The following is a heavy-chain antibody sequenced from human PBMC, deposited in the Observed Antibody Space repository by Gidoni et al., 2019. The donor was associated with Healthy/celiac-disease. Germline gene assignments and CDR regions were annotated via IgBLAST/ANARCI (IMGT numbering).Heavy chain of an antibody. J-gene: IGHJ6*03. CDR3: ARHGSYYYMDV. Sequence: HVHLQESGPGLVKPPATLSLTCTVSAGSISSYYWSWTRQPPGKGLEWIGYIYCCRSTNYNPSRKSRVTISVDTSKYQLSLKLGSVTAADTAVYYCARHGSYYYMDVWGKGTTVTVSS. V-gene: IGHV4-59*08. CDR2: IYCCRST. CDR1: AGSISSYY. D-gene: IGHD3-10*01.